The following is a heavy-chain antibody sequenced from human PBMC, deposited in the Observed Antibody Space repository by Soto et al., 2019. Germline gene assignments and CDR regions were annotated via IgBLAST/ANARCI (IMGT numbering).Heavy chain of an antibody. V-gene: IGHV1-18*01. D-gene: IGHD2-2*01. CDR3: ARGTVVVPAASTYYYYGMDV. Sequence: ASVKVSCKASGYTFTSYGISWVRQAPGQGLEWMGWISAYNGNTNYAQKLQGRVAMTTDTSTSTAYMELRSLRSDDTAVYYCARGTVVVPAASTYYYYGMDVWGQGTTVTVSS. J-gene: IGHJ6*02. CDR1: GYTFTSYG. CDR2: ISAYNGNT.